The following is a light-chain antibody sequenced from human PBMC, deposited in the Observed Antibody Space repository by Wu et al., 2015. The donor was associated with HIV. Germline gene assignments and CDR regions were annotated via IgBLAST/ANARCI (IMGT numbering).Light chain of an antibody. CDR3: QQYGRSPPWT. Sequence: EGVLTQSPGTLSLSPGERATLSCRASQSVSSSYIAWYQQKPGQAPRLLIYGASNRAADIPDRFSGSGSGTDFTLSISRLEPEDFAVYFCQQYGRSPPWTFGQGTKVEIK. J-gene: IGKJ1*01. CDR2: GAS. V-gene: IGKV3-20*01. CDR1: QSVSSSY.